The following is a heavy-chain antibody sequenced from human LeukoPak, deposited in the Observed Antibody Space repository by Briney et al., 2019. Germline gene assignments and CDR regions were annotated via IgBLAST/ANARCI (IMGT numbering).Heavy chain of an antibody. J-gene: IGHJ4*02. CDR2: IYYSGGT. CDR3: ARSPPWFGPALDH. V-gene: IGHV4-59*01. CDR1: GGSISSYY. Sequence: PSETLSLTCTVSGGSISSYYWSWIRQPPGKGLEWIGYIYYSGGTNYNPSLKSRVTISVDTSKNQFSLKLSSVTAADTAVYYCARSPPWFGPALDHWGQGTLVTVSS. D-gene: IGHD3-10*01.